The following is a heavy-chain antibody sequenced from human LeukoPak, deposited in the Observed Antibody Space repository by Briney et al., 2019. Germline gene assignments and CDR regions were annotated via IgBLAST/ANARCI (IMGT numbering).Heavy chain of an antibody. D-gene: IGHD6-19*01. CDR1: GFTFSYYY. Sequence: PGGSLRLSCAASGFTFSYYYMTWIRRAPGKVLEWVSYIRSSGSTIYYADSVKGRFTIHRDKAKNSLYLQMKSRRAEDTVVYYCANDAIAVAGTGIDYWGQGTLVTVSS. CDR3: ANDAIAVAGTGIDY. J-gene: IGHJ4*02. CDR2: IRSSGSTI. V-gene: IGHV3-11*01.